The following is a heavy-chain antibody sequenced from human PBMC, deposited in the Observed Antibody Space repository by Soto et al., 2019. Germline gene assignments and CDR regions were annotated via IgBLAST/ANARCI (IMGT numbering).Heavy chain of an antibody. V-gene: IGHV4-59*01. Sequence: QVQLQESGPGLVKPSETLSLTCTVSGGSISSYYWSWIRQPPVKGLAWIGYIYYSGSTNYNPSLKSRVTISVDTSKKQFSLKLSSVTAADTAVYYCARGGMDCSGGSCYVDLWGRGTLVTVSS. J-gene: IGHJ2*01. CDR3: ARGGMDCSGGSCYVDL. CDR2: IYYSGST. D-gene: IGHD2-15*01. CDR1: GGSISSYY.